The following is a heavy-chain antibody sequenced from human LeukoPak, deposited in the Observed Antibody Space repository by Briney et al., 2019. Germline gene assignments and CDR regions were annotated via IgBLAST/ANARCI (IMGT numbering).Heavy chain of an antibody. Sequence: SETLSLTCTVSGGSISSYHWSWIRQPPGKGLEWIGYIYYSGSTNYNPSLKSRVTISVDTSKNQVSLKLSSVTAADTAVYYCSRHYSLTGGRLSGYWLDPWGQGTLVTVSS. V-gene: IGHV4-59*08. D-gene: IGHD7-27*01. CDR3: SRHYSLTGGRLSGYWLDP. J-gene: IGHJ5*02. CDR1: GGSISSYH. CDR2: IYYSGST.